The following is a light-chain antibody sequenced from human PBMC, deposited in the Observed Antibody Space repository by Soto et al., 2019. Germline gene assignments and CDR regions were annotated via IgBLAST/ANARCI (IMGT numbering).Light chain of an antibody. CDR3: SSYAGINTVV. V-gene: IGLV2-8*01. CDR1: SSDVGGYNY. Sequence: QSALTQPPSASGSPGQSVTISCTGTSSDVGGYNYVSWYQHHPGKAPKLMIYEVNKRPSGVPDRFSGSKSGNTASLTVSGLQAEDEADYYCSSYAGINTVVFGGGTKLTVL. J-gene: IGLJ2*01. CDR2: EVN.